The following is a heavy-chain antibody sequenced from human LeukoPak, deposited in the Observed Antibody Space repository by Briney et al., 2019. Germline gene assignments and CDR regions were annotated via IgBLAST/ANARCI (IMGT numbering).Heavy chain of an antibody. CDR2: INPNSGGT. CDR3: AREWRRYYGSGSYSNRYYYYMDV. Sequence: ASVKVSCKASGYTFTGYYMHWVRQAPGQGPEWMGWINPNSGGTNYAQKLQGRVTMTTDTSTSTAYMELRSLRSDDTAVYYCAREWRRYYGSGSYSNRYYYYMDVWGKGTTVTVSS. CDR1: GYTFTGYY. J-gene: IGHJ6*03. V-gene: IGHV1-2*02. D-gene: IGHD3-10*01.